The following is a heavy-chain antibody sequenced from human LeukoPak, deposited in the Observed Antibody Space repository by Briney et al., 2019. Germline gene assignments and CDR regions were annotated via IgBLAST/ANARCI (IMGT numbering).Heavy chain of an antibody. CDR3: ARLTVTDYMDV. CDR1: GFTFSSYA. CDR2: ISSSGSTI. Sequence: PGGSLRLSCAASGFTFSSYAMHWVRQAPGKGLEWVSYISSSGSTIYYADSVKGRFTISRDNAKNSLYLQMNSLRAEDTAVYYCARLTVTDYMDVWGKGTTVTISS. V-gene: IGHV3-48*04. D-gene: IGHD4-11*01. J-gene: IGHJ6*03.